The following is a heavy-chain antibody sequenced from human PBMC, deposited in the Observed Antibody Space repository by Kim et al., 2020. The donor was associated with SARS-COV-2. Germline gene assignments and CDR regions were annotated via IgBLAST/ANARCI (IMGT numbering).Heavy chain of an antibody. D-gene: IGHD4-4*01. J-gene: IGHJ4*02. CDR1: GFKFNDYA. V-gene: IGHV3-9*01. CDR2: ISWNSGGI. CDR3: AKDRSPRLQSTSSYDY. Sequence: GGSLRLSCAASGFKFNDYAIHWVRQAPGKGLEWVSGISWNSGGIDYADSVKGRFTMSRDNAKNSLYLQMNSLRPEDTALYFCAKDRSPRLQSTSSYDYWGQGTLVTVSS.